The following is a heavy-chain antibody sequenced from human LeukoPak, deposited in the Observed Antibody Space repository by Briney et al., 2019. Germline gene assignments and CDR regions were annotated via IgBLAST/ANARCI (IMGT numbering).Heavy chain of an antibody. V-gene: IGHV4-59*08. CDR3: ARVRAFSGSYYNAPYYFDY. Sequence: SETLSLTCTVSGGSISSYYWSWIRQHPGKGLEWIGCIYYSGSTNYNPSLKSRVTISVDTSKNQFSLKPSSVTAADTAVYYCARVRAFSGSYYNAPYYFDYWGQGTLVTVSS. D-gene: IGHD3-10*01. CDR2: IYYSGST. CDR1: GGSISSYY. J-gene: IGHJ4*02.